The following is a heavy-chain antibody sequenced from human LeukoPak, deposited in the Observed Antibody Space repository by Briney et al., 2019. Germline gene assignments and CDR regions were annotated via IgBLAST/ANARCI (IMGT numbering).Heavy chain of an antibody. V-gene: IGHV4-31*03. CDR3: ARDRSWRGDSSGYYFWYFDL. Sequence: PSETLSLTCTVSGGSISSGGYYWSWIRQHPGKGLEWIGYIYYSGSTYYNPSLKSRVTISVDTSKNQFSLKLSSVTAADTAVYYCARDRSWRGDSSGYYFWYFDLWGRGTLVTVSS. J-gene: IGHJ2*01. CDR1: GGSISSGGYY. D-gene: IGHD3-22*01. CDR2: IYYSGST.